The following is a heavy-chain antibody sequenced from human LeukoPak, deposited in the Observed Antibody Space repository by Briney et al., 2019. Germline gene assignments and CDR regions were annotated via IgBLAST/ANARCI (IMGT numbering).Heavy chain of an antibody. J-gene: IGHJ4*02. Sequence: ASVKVSCKASGYTFTSYDINWVRQATGQGLEWMGWMNPNSGNTGYAQKVQGRVTMTRNTSISTAYMELSSLRSEDTAVYYCARVSCSGGSCYFDYWGQGTLVTVSS. CDR3: ARVSCSGGSCYFDY. D-gene: IGHD2-15*01. CDR1: GYTFTSYD. CDR2: MNPNSGNT. V-gene: IGHV1-8*01.